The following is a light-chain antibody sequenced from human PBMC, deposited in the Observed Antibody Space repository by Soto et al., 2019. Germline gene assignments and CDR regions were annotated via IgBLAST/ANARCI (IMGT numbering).Light chain of an antibody. Sequence: QSVLTQPPSASGSPGQSVTISCTGTSSDVGGYNYVSWYQQHPGKAHKLMIYEVSKRPSGVPDRFSGSKSGNTASLTVSGLQAEDEADYYCSSYAGSNIYGFGTGTKVTVL. CDR3: SSYAGSNIYG. CDR1: SSDVGGYNY. V-gene: IGLV2-8*01. J-gene: IGLJ1*01. CDR2: EVS.